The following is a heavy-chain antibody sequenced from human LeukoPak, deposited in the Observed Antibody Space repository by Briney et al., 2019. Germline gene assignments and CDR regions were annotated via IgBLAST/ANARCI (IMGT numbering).Heavy chain of an antibody. CDR1: GYTFTSCG. J-gene: IGHJ6*03. V-gene: IGHV1-18*01. CDR2: ISAYNGNT. CDR3: ARDSSDDSSGYYYYMDV. Sequence: GASVKVSCTASGYTFTSCGISWVRQAPGQGLEWMGWISAYNGNTNYAQKLQGRVTMTTDTSTSTAYMELRSLRSDDTAVYYCARDSSDDSSGYYYYMDVWGKGTTVTVSS. D-gene: IGHD3-22*01.